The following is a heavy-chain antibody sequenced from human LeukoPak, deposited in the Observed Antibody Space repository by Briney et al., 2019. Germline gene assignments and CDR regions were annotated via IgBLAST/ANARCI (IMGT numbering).Heavy chain of an antibody. V-gene: IGHV4-4*07. CDR1: GGSIRSYY. Sequence: SETLSLTCTVSGGSIRSYYWSWIRQPAGKGLEWIGRIYTSGSTNYNPFLKSRVTMSVDTSKNNFSLKLSSVTAADTAVYYCARRHVQYSSSSDPYYFDYWGQGTLVTVSS. CDR3: ARRHVQYSSSSDPYYFDY. D-gene: IGHD6-6*01. J-gene: IGHJ4*02. CDR2: IYTSGST.